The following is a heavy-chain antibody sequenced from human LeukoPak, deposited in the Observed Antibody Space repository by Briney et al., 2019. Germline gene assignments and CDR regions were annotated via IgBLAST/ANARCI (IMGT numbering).Heavy chain of an antibody. J-gene: IGHJ3*02. D-gene: IGHD6-13*01. V-gene: IGHV4-34*01. CDR3: ARGKTIGYSSSWYGRGVFDI. CDR2: INHSGST. Sequence: PSETLSLTCAVYGGSFSGYYWSWIRQPPGKGLEWIGEINHSGSTNYNPSLKSRVTISVDTSKNQFSLKLSSVTAADTAVYYCARGKTIGYSSSWYGRGVFDIWGQGTIVTVSS. CDR1: GGSFSGYY.